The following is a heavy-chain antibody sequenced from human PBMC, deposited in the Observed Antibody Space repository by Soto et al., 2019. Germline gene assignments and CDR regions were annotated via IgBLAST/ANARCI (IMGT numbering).Heavy chain of an antibody. CDR1: GFTFSSYG. D-gene: IGHD2-15*01. V-gene: IGHV3-30*18. CDR2: ISFDGSNK. Sequence: GGSLRLSCAASGFTFSSYGMHWVRQAPGKGLEWVAVISFDGSNKYYADSVKGRFTISRDNSKNTLYLQLNGLRAEDTAVYYCAKDLDAGYCSGDNCYFDGNWFDPWGLGTLVTVSS. CDR3: AKDLDAGYCSGDNCYFDGNWFDP. J-gene: IGHJ5*02.